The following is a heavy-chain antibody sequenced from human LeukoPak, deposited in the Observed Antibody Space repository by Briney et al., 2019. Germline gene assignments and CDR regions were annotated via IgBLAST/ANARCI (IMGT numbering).Heavy chain of an antibody. CDR2: INPDSGVT. J-gene: IGHJ4*02. CDR1: GYTFTGYY. V-gene: IGHV1-2*02. CDR3: ARDGGTIVLMVYAILDY. Sequence: ASVKVSCKASGYTFTGYYIHWVRQSPGQGVGWMGWINPDSGVTDYAQKFQVRGTMTRYTAISPAYMELSRLRSDDTAVYYCARDGGTIVLMVYAILDYWGQGTLVTVSS. D-gene: IGHD2-8*01.